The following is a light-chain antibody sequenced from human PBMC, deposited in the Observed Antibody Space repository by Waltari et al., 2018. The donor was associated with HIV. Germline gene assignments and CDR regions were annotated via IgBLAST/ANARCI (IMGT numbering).Light chain of an antibody. V-gene: IGLV3-1*01. CDR1: ELGDRY. J-gene: IGLJ2*01. CDR3: QARDSSTVV. CDR2: QDT. Sequence: SYELTQPPSVSVSPRQTASITCSGDELGDRYACWYQQKPGQSPLLVIYQDTKRPSGNPERFSGSNSGNTATLTISGTQAMDEADYYCQARDSSTVVFGGGTKLTVL.